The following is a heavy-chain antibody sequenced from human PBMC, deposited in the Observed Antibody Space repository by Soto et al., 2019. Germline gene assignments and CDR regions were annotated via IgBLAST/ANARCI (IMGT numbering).Heavy chain of an antibody. CDR3: ASVVGALGHWFDP. V-gene: IGHV1-18*01. Sequence: QVQLVQSGAEVKKPGASVKVSCKASGYNFNSYTISWVRQAPGQGLEWMGRISAYNGNTNYAQKLLGRLTMTTETSTSTAYMELRCLRPDDTAVYYCASVVGALGHWFDPWGQGTLVTVSS. D-gene: IGHD2-15*01. CDR2: ISAYNGNT. CDR1: GYNFNSYT. J-gene: IGHJ5*02.